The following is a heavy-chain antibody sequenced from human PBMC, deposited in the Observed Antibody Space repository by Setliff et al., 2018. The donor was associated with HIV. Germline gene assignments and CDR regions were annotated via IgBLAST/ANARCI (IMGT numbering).Heavy chain of an antibody. V-gene: IGHV3-48*03. Sequence: QPGGSLRLSCAGSGFTFSSYEMNWVRQAPGKGLEWVSYIGRSGSSIYYADSVKGRFTISRDNAKNSLYLQMNSLRAEDTAVYYCASGYSSGWYGGYWGQGTLVTVSS. CDR2: IGRSGSSI. D-gene: IGHD6-19*01. CDR1: GFTFSSYE. J-gene: IGHJ4*02. CDR3: ASGYSSGWYGGY.